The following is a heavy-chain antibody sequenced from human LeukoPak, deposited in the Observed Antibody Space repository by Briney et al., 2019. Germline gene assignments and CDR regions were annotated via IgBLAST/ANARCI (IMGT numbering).Heavy chain of an antibody. V-gene: IGHV4-39*01. CDR2: IYYSKNT. D-gene: IGHD5-18*01. CDR3: ASPRRFSYGYFDH. J-gene: IGHJ4*02. CDR1: GGSISSNSAY. Sequence: SETLSLTCTVSGGSISSNSAYWGGIRQPPGKGLEWIGSIYYSKNTYYNPSLKSRVTISADTSKNQFSLRLDSVSAADTAVYYCASPRRFSYGYFDHWGQGSLVTVSS.